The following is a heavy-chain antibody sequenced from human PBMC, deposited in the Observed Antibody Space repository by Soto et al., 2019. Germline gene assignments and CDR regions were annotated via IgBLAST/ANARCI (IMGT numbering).Heavy chain of an antibody. Sequence: SETLSLTCTVSGGSISSGDYYWSWIRQPPGKGLEWIGYIYYSGSTYYNPSLKSRVTISVDTSKNQFSLKLSSVTAADTAVYYCARERGSGPPAYGMDVWGQGTTVTVSS. V-gene: IGHV4-30-4*01. CDR2: IYYSGST. D-gene: IGHD6-19*01. J-gene: IGHJ6*02. CDR1: GGSISSGDYY. CDR3: ARERGSGPPAYGMDV.